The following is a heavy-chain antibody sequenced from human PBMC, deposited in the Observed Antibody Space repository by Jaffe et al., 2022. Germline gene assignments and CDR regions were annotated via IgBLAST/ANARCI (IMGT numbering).Heavy chain of an antibody. J-gene: IGHJ4*02. D-gene: IGHD3-10*01. CDR1: GFTFSSYS. V-gene: IGHV3-21*01. CDR3: ARADMVQGVIFY. Sequence: EVQLVESGGGLVKPGGSLRLSCAASGFTFSSYSMNWVRQAPGKGLEWVSSISSSSSYIYYADSVKGRFTISRDNAKNSLYLQMNSLRAEDTAVYYCARADMVQGVIFYWGQGTLVTVSS. CDR2: ISSSSSYI.